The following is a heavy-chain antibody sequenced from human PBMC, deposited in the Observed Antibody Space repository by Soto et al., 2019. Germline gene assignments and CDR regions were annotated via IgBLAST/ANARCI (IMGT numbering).Heavy chain of an antibody. CDR3: ARGPLDRHFSPIDY. Sequence: QVQLVQSGAEVKKPGSSVKVSCKASGGTFSSYAISWVRQAPGQGLEWMGGIIAIFGTANYAQKFQGRVTITADESTSTAYMELSSLRSEDTAVYYCARGPLDRHFSPIDYWGQGTLVTVSS. CDR2: IIAIFGTA. J-gene: IGHJ4*02. CDR1: GGTFSSYA. V-gene: IGHV1-69*12. D-gene: IGHD1-1*01.